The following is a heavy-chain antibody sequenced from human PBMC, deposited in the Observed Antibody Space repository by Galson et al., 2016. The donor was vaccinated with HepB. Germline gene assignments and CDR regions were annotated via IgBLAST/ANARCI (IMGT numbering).Heavy chain of an antibody. CDR2: MRPAGDK. Sequence: SLRLSCAISGFTFNDYDMHWVRQGTGESLEWVANMRPAGDKYYPGSVKGRFTVSRDNAKNTLYLQMNSLRAEDTAVYYCAVYSFPIAAAGPARSLQHWGQGTLVTVSS. J-gene: IGHJ1*01. D-gene: IGHD6-13*01. CDR1: GFTFNDYD. V-gene: IGHV3-13*01. CDR3: AVYSFPIAAAGPARSLQH.